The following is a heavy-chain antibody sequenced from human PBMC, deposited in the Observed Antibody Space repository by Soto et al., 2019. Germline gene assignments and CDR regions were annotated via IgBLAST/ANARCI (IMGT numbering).Heavy chain of an antibody. CDR2: MSGTGGST. V-gene: IGHV3-23*01. Sequence: EVQLLESGGGLVQPGRSLRLSCAASGFIFSSYAMNWVRQAPGKGLEWVSAMSGTGGSTYYADSVKGRFTLSRDNSKNTLCLQMSSLRVEDTAVFYCAKAGFSSGWSPSYFAYWGQGTLVTVSS. CDR1: GFIFSSYA. CDR3: AKAGFSSGWSPSYFAY. D-gene: IGHD6-19*01. J-gene: IGHJ4*02.